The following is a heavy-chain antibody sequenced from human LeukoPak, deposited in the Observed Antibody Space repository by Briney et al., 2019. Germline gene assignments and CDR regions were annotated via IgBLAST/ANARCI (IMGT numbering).Heavy chain of an antibody. V-gene: IGHV3-48*01. CDR2: ISSSGVTI. D-gene: IGHD2-2*01. CDR3: THGSMYQLDY. J-gene: IGHJ4*02. Sequence: PGGSLTLSCAASGFTFSTCSMNWVRQAPGKGLEWVSYISSSGVTIYYADSVKGRLTISRDNAKNSLYLQMNSLRAEDTAVYYCTHGSMYQLDYWGQGTLVTVSS. CDR1: GFTFSTCS.